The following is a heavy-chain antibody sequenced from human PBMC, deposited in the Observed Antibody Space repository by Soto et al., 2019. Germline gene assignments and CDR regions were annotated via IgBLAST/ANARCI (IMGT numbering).Heavy chain of an antibody. Sequence: QVQLVESGGGVVQPGRSLRLSCAASGFTFSSHGMHWVRQAPDKGLEWVAVIWYDGSNKYYADSVKGRFTISRDNPNNMLYLEMNSLRVEDTAVYYCARWGNWKVADNWGQGTLVTVSS. D-gene: IGHD3-16*01. J-gene: IGHJ4*02. CDR3: ARWGNWKVADN. CDR1: GFTFSSHG. CDR2: IWYDGSNK. V-gene: IGHV3-33*01.